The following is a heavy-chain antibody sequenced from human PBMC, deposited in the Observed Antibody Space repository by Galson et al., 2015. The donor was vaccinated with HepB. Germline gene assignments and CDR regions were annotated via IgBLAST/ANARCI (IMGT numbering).Heavy chain of an antibody. CDR2: IIPIVGIA. Sequence: SVKVSCKASGGTFSSYTINWVRQALGQGLEWMGRIIPIVGIASYAQKFQGRVTITADKSTSTAYMELSSLRSEDTAVYYCAREGVGGGYYYDSPYWYFDLWGRGTLVTVSS. D-gene: IGHD3-22*01. V-gene: IGHV1-69*04. J-gene: IGHJ2*01. CDR3: AREGVGGGYYYDSPYWYFDL. CDR1: GGTFSSYT.